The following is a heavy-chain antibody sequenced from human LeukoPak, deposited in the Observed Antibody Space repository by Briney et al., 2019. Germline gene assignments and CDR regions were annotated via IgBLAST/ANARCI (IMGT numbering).Heavy chain of an antibody. CDR2: IWYDGSNK. CDR3: ARGPYGDYGMDV. D-gene: IGHD4-17*01. CDR1: GFTFSSYG. Sequence: GGSLRLSCAASGFTFSSYGMHWVRQAPGKGLEWVAVIWYDGSNKYYADSVKGRFTISRDNSKNTLYLQMNSLRAEDTAVYYCARGPYGDYGMDVWGQGTTVTVSS. J-gene: IGHJ6*02. V-gene: IGHV3-33*01.